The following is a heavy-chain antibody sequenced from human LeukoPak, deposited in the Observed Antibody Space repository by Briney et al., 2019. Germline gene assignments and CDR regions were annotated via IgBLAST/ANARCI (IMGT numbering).Heavy chain of an antibody. D-gene: IGHD1-26*01. CDR3: AKEVGATTAFDY. V-gene: IGHV3-30*18. Sequence: GRSLRLSCAASGFTFSSYGMHWVRQAPGKGLEWVAVISYDGSNKYYADSVKGRFTISRDNSKNTLYLQMNSLRAEDTAVYYCAKEVGATTAFDYWGQGTLVTVSS. J-gene: IGHJ4*02. CDR1: GFTFSSYG. CDR2: ISYDGSNK.